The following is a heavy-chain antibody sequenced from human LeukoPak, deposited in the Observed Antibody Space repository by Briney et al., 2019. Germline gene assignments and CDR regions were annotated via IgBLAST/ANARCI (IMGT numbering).Heavy chain of an antibody. CDR2: MYTSGST. D-gene: IGHD6-6*01. J-gene: IGHJ4*02. CDR1: GGSISSYF. CDR3: AKGGPYSSSFDY. V-gene: IGHV4-4*07. Sequence: SETLSLTCTVSGGSISSYFWSWIRQPAGKGLEWIGRMYTSGSTNCNPSLKSRVIMSVDTSKNQFSLNLSSVTAADTAVYYCAKGGPYSSSFDYWGQGTLVTVSS.